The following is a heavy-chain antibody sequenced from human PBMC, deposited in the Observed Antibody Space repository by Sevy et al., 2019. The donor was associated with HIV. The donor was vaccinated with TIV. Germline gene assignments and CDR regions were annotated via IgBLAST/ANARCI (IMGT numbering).Heavy chain of an antibody. Sequence: ASVKVSCKASGFTFTSSAVQWVRQARGQRLEWIGWIVVGSGNTNYAQKFQERVTITRDMSTSTAYMELSSLRSDDTAVYYCAERGYSGYGYFDYWGQGTLVTVSS. J-gene: IGHJ4*02. D-gene: IGHD5-12*01. CDR1: GFTFTSSA. CDR2: IVVGSGNT. V-gene: IGHV1-58*01. CDR3: AERGYSGYGYFDY.